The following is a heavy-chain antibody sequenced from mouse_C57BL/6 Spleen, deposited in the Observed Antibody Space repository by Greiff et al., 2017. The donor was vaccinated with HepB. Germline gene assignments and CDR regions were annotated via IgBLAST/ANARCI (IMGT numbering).Heavy chain of an antibody. V-gene: IGHV1-55*01. Sequence: QVHVKQPGAELVKPGASVKMSCKASGYTFTSYWITWVKQRPGQGLEWIGDIYPGSGSTNYNEKFKSKATLTVDTSSSTAYMQLSSLTSEDSAVYYCARDGSSPYYAMDYWGQGTSVTVSS. J-gene: IGHJ4*01. CDR2: IYPGSGST. CDR1: GYTFTSYW. D-gene: IGHD1-1*01. CDR3: ARDGSSPYYAMDY.